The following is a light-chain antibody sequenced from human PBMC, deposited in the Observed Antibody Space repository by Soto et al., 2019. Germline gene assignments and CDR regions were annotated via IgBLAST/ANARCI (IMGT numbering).Light chain of an antibody. CDR2: DAS. V-gene: IGKV3-15*01. J-gene: IGKJ2*01. Sequence: EIVMTQSPATLSVSPGERAALSCRASQSVSSNFAWYQQKPRQAPTLLIYDASTRATGIPRRFSGSGSGTDFTLTISSLQSEDFAVYYCQQYNNWPYTFGQGTKLEIK. CDR1: QSVSSN. CDR3: QQYNNWPYT.